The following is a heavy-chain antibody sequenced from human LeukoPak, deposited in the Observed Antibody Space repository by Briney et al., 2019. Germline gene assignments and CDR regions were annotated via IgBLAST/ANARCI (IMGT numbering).Heavy chain of an antibody. CDR3: ARGDITMFY. CDR2: INHSGST. Sequence: SETLSLTCTVSGGSISSYYWSWIRQPPGKGLEWIGEINHSGSTNYNPSLKSRVTISVDTSKNQFSLKLSSVTAADTAVYYCARGDITMFYWGQGTLVTVSS. V-gene: IGHV4-34*01. CDR1: GGSISSYY. D-gene: IGHD3-10*02. J-gene: IGHJ4*02.